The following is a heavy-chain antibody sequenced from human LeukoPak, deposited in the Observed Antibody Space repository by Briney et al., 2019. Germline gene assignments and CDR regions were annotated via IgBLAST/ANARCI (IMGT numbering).Heavy chain of an antibody. Sequence: GGSLRLSCAASGFTFSNAWMSWVRQAPGKGLEWVGRIKSKTDGGTTDYAAPVKGRFTISRDDSKNTLYLQMNSLGAEDTAVYYCARDRGYSYGYAFDIWGQGTMVTVSS. V-gene: IGHV3-15*01. CDR3: ARDRGYSYGYAFDI. J-gene: IGHJ3*02. CDR2: IKSKTDGGTT. D-gene: IGHD5-18*01. CDR1: GFTFSNAW.